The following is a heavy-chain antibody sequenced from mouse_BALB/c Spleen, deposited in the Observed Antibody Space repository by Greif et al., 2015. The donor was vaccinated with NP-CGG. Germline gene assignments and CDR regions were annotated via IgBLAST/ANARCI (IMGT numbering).Heavy chain of an antibody. J-gene: IGHJ4*01. CDR3: ARRDVMDY. CDR2: IAPGSGST. Sequence: DLVKPGASVKLSCKASGYTFTSYWINWIKQRPGQGLEWIGRIAPGSGSTYYNEMFKGKATLTVDTSSSTAYIQLSSLSSEGSAVYFCARRDVMDYWGQGTSVTVSS. CDR1: GYTFTSYW. V-gene: IGHV1S41*01.